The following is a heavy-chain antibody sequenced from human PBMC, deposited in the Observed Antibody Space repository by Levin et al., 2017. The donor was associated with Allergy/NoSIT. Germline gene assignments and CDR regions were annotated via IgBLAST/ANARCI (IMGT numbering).Heavy chain of an antibody. CDR3: ARLTGYCSSTSCPRYFDY. D-gene: IGHD2-2*01. Sequence: SETLSLTCTVSGGSISSYYWSWIRQPPGKGLEWIGYIYYSGSTNYNPSLKSRVTISVDTSKNQFSLKLSSVTAADTAVYYCARLTGYCSSTSCPRYFDYWGQGTLVTVSS. J-gene: IGHJ4*02. CDR2: IYYSGST. V-gene: IGHV4-59*08. CDR1: GGSISSYY.